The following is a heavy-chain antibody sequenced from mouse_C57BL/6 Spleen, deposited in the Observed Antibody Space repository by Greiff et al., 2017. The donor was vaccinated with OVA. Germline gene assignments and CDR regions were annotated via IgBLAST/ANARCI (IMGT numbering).Heavy chain of an antibody. CDR2: INPNNGGT. J-gene: IGHJ4*01. V-gene: IGHV1-18*01. D-gene: IGHD2-4*01. CDR3: ARGDYDYYAMDY. Sequence: EVQGVESGPELVKPGASVKIPCKASGYTFTDYNMDWVKQSHGKSLEWIGDINPNNGGTIYNQKFKGKATLTVDKSSSTAYMELRSLTSEDTAVYYCARGDYDYYAMDYWGQGTSVTVSS. CDR1: GYTFTDYN.